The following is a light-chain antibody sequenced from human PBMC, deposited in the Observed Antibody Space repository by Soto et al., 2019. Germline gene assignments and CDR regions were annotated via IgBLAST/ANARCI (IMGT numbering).Light chain of an antibody. CDR1: QGIRND. Sequence: AIQMTQSPPSLSASVGDRVTITCRASQGIRNDLAWYQQKPGKAPKLLIYAASNLQGGVPSRFSGRGSGRDFTLTISSLQPEDFATYYCLHDYNYPYTFGQGTKLEIK. J-gene: IGKJ2*01. CDR3: LHDYNYPYT. V-gene: IGKV1-6*01. CDR2: AAS.